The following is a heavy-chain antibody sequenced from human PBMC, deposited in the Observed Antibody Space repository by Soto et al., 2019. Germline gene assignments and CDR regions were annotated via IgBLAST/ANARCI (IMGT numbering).Heavy chain of an antibody. CDR1: GGSISSYY. V-gene: IGHV4-59*01. D-gene: IGHD3-22*01. Sequence: QVQLQESGPGLVKPSETLSLTCTVSGGSISSYYWSWIRQPPGKGLEWIGYIYYSGSTNYNPSLKSRVTISVDTSKNQFPLKLSSVTAADTAVYYCARDPTYYYDSSGHAFDIWGQGTMVTVSS. CDR2: IYYSGST. J-gene: IGHJ3*02. CDR3: ARDPTYYYDSSGHAFDI.